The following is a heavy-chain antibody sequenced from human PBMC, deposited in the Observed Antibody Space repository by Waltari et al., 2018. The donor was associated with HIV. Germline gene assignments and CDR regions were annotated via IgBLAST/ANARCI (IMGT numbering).Heavy chain of an antibody. D-gene: IGHD3-16*01. CDR1: GGSFSGYY. Sequence: QVQLQQWGAGLLKPSETLSLTCAVYGGSFSGYYWSWIRQPPGKGLEWIGDINHSGSTNYNPSLKSRVTISVDTSKNQFSLKLSSVTAADTAVYYWASYYVWGSTDAFDIWGQGTMVTVSS. J-gene: IGHJ3*02. V-gene: IGHV4-34*01. CDR2: INHSGST. CDR3: ASYYVWGSTDAFDI.